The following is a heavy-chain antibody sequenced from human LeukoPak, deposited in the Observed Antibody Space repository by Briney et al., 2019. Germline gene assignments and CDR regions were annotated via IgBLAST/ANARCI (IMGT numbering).Heavy chain of an antibody. CDR2: INPSGGST. CDR3: ARGPPTVTTAPGLYYYYMDV. V-gene: IGHV1-46*01. Sequence: ASVKVSCKASGYTFTSYYMHWVRQAPGQGLEWMGIINPSGGSTSYAQKLQGRVTMTRDMSTSTVYMELSSLRSEDTAVYYCARGPPTVTTAPGLYYYYMDVWGKGTTVTVSS. D-gene: IGHD4-17*01. CDR1: GYTFTSYY. J-gene: IGHJ6*03.